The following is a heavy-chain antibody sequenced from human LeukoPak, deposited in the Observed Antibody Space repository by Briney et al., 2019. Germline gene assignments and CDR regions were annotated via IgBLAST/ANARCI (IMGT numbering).Heavy chain of an antibody. V-gene: IGHV3-48*03. CDR1: GFTFSSYE. Sequence: GGSLRLSCAASGFTFSSYEMNWVRQAPGKGLEWVSYISSSGSTIYYADSVKGRFTISRDNAKNSLYLQMNSPRAEDTAVYYCARAGGSSLFRGYFDLWGRGTLVTVSS. CDR3: ARAGGSSLFRGYFDL. CDR2: ISSSGSTI. D-gene: IGHD6-13*01. J-gene: IGHJ2*01.